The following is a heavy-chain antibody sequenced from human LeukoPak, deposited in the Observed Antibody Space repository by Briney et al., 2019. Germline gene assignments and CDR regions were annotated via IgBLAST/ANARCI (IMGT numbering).Heavy chain of an antibody. Sequence: PGRSLRLSCAASGFTFSSDWMHWVRQAPGKGLEWVANIKPDGSEKYYVDSVKGRFTISRDNAKNSLYLQMNSLRAEDTAVYYCARGMTMVRGVIIGFGFDIWGQGTMVTVSS. CDR1: GFTFSSDW. CDR2: IKPDGSEK. V-gene: IGHV3-7*04. J-gene: IGHJ3*02. D-gene: IGHD3-10*01. CDR3: ARGMTMVRGVIIGFGFDI.